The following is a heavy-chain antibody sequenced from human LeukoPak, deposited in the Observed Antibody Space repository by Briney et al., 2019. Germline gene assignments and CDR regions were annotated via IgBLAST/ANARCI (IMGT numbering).Heavy chain of an antibody. D-gene: IGHD2-2*01. Sequence: PGGSLRLSCAASGFTFSSYTMSWIRQAPGKGLEWISYIGSSSATIYYADSVRGRFTISRDNAKNSLYLQMNSLRAEDTAVYYCARDGNRYCSSSSCYSGYYYYGMDVWGQGTTVTVSS. V-gene: IGHV3-48*04. CDR1: GFTFSSYT. J-gene: IGHJ6*02. CDR2: IGSSSATI. CDR3: ARDGNRYCSSSSCYSGYYYYGMDV.